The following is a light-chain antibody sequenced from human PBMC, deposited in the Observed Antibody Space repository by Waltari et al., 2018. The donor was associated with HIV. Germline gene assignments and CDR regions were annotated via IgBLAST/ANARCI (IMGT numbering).Light chain of an antibody. CDR1: QDIRNF. J-gene: IGKJ4*01. CDR3: QQFDTLPLT. V-gene: IGKV1-33*01. Sequence: DLQMTQSPSSLSASVGDRVTITCQASQDIRNFLSWYQQKSGKAPNLLIYDVSNLETGVPSRFSGSGSGTQFNFTISSLQPEDFATYYCQQFDTLPLTFGGGTRVEIK. CDR2: DVS.